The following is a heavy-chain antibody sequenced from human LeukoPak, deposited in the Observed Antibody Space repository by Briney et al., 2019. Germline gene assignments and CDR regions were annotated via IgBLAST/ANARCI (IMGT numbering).Heavy chain of an antibody. CDR3: ARGADSGYSSDN. V-gene: IGHV3-66*01. J-gene: IGHJ4*02. D-gene: IGHD3-9*01. CDR2: IYSGGST. CDR1: GFTVSSNY. Sequence: GGSLRLSCAASGFTVSSNYMSWVHQAPGKGLEWVSVIYSGGSTYYADSVKGRFTISRDNAKNTLYLQMNSLRAEDTAVYYCARGADSGYSSDNWGQGTLVSVSS.